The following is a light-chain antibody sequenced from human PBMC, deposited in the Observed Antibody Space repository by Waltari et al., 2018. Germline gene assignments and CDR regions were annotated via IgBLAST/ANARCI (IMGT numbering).Light chain of an antibody. CDR1: QGISSY. V-gene: IGKV1-8*01. CDR2: AAS. CDR3: QQYYSYPIT. J-gene: IGKJ5*01. Sequence: AIRMTQSPSSLSPSPGDRVTITCRASQGISSYLACYQTKPGKAPKLLIYAASTLQSGVPSRFSGSGSGTDFTLTISCLQSEDFATYYCQQYYSYPITFGQGTRLEIK.